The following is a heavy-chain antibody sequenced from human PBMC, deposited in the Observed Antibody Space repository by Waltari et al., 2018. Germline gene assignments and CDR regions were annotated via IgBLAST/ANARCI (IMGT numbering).Heavy chain of an antibody. J-gene: IGHJ4*02. V-gene: IGHV3-73*01. CDR2: IRRQPYNYAT. CDR3: SGGEVTGTDF. Sequence: EVQVVESGGGLVQPGGSLQLSCATSGFSFSGLTIHWVRQTSGKGLEWVGRIRRQPYNYATAYSASVKGRFTISRDGSKNTAYLQMNNLMTEDTAVYYCSGGEVTGTDFWGQGTLVTVSS. CDR1: GFSFSGLT. D-gene: IGHD6-19*01.